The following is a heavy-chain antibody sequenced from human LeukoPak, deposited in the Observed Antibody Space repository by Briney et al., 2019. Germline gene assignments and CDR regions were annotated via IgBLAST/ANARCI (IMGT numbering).Heavy chain of an antibody. V-gene: IGHV1-18*01. CDR2: ISAYNGNT. CDR1: GYTFTSYG. CDR3: ARESGELYYYYGMDV. J-gene: IGHJ6*02. D-gene: IGHD2-15*01. Sequence: ASVKVSCKASGYTFTSYGISWVRQAPGQGLEWMGWISAYNGNTNYAQKLQGRVTMTTDTSTSTAYMELRSLRSDDTAVYYCARESGELYYYYGMDVWGQGTTVTVSS.